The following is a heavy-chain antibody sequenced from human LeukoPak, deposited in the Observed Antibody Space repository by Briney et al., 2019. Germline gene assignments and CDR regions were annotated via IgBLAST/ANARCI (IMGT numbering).Heavy chain of an antibody. D-gene: IGHD6-13*01. Sequence: GASVKVSCKASGGTFSSYAISWVRQAPGQGLEWMGGIIPIFGTANYAQKFQGRVTITADKSTSTAYMELSSLRSEDTAVYYCASGSGSSWPLHYYYMDVWGKGTTVTVSS. V-gene: IGHV1-69*06. CDR3: ASGSGSSWPLHYYYMDV. J-gene: IGHJ6*03. CDR1: GGTFSSYA. CDR2: IIPIFGTA.